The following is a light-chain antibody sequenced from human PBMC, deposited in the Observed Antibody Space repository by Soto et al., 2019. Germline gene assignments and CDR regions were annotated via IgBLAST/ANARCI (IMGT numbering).Light chain of an antibody. V-gene: IGKV1-33*01. Sequence: DIQMTQSPSSLAASVGDRVTITCRASQDSKNYLNWYQQKPGKAPKLLIYDASNLEIGVPSRFSGSGSGTHFIFTIDSLQPEDIATYYCQQYDHFVTFGGGTKVEF. J-gene: IGKJ4*01. CDR2: DAS. CDR1: QDSKNY. CDR3: QQYDHFVT.